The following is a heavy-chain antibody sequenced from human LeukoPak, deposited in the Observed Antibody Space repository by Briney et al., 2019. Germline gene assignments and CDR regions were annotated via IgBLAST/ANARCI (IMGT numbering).Heavy chain of an antibody. CDR1: EFTFSSYA. D-gene: IGHD3-22*01. J-gene: IGHJ4*02. V-gene: IGHV3-23*01. CDR2: ISGSGGST. CDR3: AKNRVYYDSSDD. Sequence: GGSLRLSCAASEFTFSSYAMSWLRQASGKGLEWVSAISGSGGSTYYADSVKGRFTISRDNSKNTLYLQMNSLRAEDTAVYYCAKNRVYYDSSDDWGQGTLVTVSS.